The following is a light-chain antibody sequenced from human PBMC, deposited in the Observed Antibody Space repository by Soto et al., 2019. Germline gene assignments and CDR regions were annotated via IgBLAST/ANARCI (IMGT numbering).Light chain of an antibody. J-gene: IGKJ1*01. Sequence: EIVLTQSPGTLSLSPGERATLSCRASQSVSSSYLAWYQQKPGQAPRPLNYGASSRAIGIPDRFSGSGSGTDFTLTISRLQPEDFAVYYCEEYGSSPWTSGQGTKVEIK. CDR2: GAS. V-gene: IGKV3-20*01. CDR1: QSVSSSY. CDR3: EEYGSSPWT.